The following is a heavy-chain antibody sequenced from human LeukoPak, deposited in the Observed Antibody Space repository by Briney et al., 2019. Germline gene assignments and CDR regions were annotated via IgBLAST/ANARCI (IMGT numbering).Heavy chain of an antibody. CDR3: ARAIGTSQFYFYYGMDV. V-gene: IGHV1-46*01. D-gene: IGHD2-2*01. CDR1: GYTFTSYY. Sequence: ASVKVSCKASGYTFTSYYMHWVRQAPGQGLEWMEIINPSGGSTSYAQKFQGRVTMTRDTSTSTVYMELSSLRSEDTAVYYCARAIGTSQFYFYYGMDVWGQGTTVTVCS. J-gene: IGHJ6*02. CDR2: INPSGGST.